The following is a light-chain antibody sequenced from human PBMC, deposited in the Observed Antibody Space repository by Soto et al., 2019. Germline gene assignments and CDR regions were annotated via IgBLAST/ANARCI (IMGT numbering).Light chain of an antibody. CDR3: QQYNNWPGT. Sequence: EIVMPQSPATLSVSPGERATLSCRASQSVSSTLAWYQQKPGQAPRLLIYGASTRATGIPARFSGSGSGTEFTLTISSLQSEDFAVDYCQQYNNWPGTFGQGTKVEIK. V-gene: IGKV3-15*01. J-gene: IGKJ1*01. CDR2: GAS. CDR1: QSVSST.